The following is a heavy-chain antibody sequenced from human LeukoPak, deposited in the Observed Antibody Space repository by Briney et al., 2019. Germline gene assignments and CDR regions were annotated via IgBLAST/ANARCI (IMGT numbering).Heavy chain of an antibody. D-gene: IGHD3-22*01. V-gene: IGHV3-30-3*01. Sequence: GGPLRLSCAASGFTFSSYAMSWVRQAPGKGLEWVAVISYDGSNKYYADSVKGRFTISRDNSKNTLYLQMNSLRAEDTAVYYCARDGYYYDSSGYSLLDAFDIWGQGTMVTVSS. CDR3: ARDGYYYDSSGYSLLDAFDI. CDR1: GFTFSSYA. CDR2: ISYDGSNK. J-gene: IGHJ3*02.